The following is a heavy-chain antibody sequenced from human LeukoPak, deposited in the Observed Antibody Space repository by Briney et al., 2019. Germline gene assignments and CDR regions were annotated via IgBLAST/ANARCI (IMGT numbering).Heavy chain of an antibody. D-gene: IGHD2-2*01. Sequence: ASVKVSCTASGYTFTGYYMHWVRQAPGQGLELMGWINPKSGGTNYAQKFQGRVNMTRDTSIHTAYMELSRLRSDDTAVYYCAREEYGFDPWGQGTLVTVSS. CDR2: INPKSGGT. CDR3: AREEYGFDP. J-gene: IGHJ5*02. V-gene: IGHV1-2*02. CDR1: GYTFTGYY.